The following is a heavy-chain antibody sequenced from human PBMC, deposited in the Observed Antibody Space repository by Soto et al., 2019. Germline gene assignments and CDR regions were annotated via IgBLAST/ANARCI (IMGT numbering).Heavy chain of an antibody. CDR1: GGSISSSNW. CDR3: ARGLISGSHYSGGWYYFDS. V-gene: IGHV4-4*02. CDR2: IYHSGST. Sequence: SETLSLTCAISGGSISSSNWWSWVRQPPGKGLEWIGEIYHSGSTNYNPSLKSRVAISVHTSNSQFSLELSSVTAADTAVYYCARGLISGSHYSGGWYYFDSWGQGTQVTVSS. J-gene: IGHJ4*02. D-gene: IGHD1-26*01.